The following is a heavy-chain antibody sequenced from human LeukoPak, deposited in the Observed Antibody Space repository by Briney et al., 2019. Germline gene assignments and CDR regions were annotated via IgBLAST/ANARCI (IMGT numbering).Heavy chain of an antibody. Sequence: GGPLRLSCAASGFTFDDYGMSWVRQAPGKGLEWVSGINWNGGSTGYADSVKGRFTISRDNAKNSLYLQMNSLRAEDTALYYCARDLAYYDSSGCLFDYWGQGTLVTVSS. CDR1: GFTFDDYG. V-gene: IGHV3-20*04. CDR3: ARDLAYYDSSGCLFDY. CDR2: INWNGGST. J-gene: IGHJ4*02. D-gene: IGHD3-22*01.